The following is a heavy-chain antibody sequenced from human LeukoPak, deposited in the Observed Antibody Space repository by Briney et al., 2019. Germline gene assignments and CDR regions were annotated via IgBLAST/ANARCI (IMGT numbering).Heavy chain of an antibody. CDR1: GFTFSSYA. V-gene: IGHV3-23*01. CDR2: ISGSGRGGST. Sequence: GGSLRLSCAASGFTFSSYAMSWVRPAPGKGLEWVSDISGSGRGGSTHYADSVKGRFTISRDNSKNTLYLQMNSLRAEDTAVYYCAKMGFDYGSRDAFDIWGQGTMVTVSS. J-gene: IGHJ3*02. D-gene: IGHD3-10*01. CDR3: AKMGFDYGSRDAFDI.